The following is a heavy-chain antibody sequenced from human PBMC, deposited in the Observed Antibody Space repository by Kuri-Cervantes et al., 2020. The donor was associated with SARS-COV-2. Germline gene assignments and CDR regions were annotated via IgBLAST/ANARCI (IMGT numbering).Heavy chain of an antibody. Sequence: LSLTCAASGFTFSSYAMSWVRQAPGKGLEWVSAISGSGGSTYYADSVKGRFTISRDNSKNTLYLQMKSLRSEDTAMYYCAKDRVGVQDFWGQGTLVTVSS. CDR3: AKDRVGVQDF. CDR2: ISGSGGST. V-gene: IGHV3-23*01. CDR1: GFTFSSYA. D-gene: IGHD2-21*01. J-gene: IGHJ4*02.